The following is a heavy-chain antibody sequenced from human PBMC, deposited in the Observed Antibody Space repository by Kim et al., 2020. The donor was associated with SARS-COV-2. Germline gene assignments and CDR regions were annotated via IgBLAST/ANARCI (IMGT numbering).Heavy chain of an antibody. V-gene: IGHV3-30*02. J-gene: IGHJ1*01. D-gene: IGHD3-10*01. CDR3: AKGDWGSESLIDH. Sequence: ATAVKGSFTNSMDNSKNKLYLKMNSLYAEDTAVYYCAKGDWGSESLIDHWGQGTLVTVSS.